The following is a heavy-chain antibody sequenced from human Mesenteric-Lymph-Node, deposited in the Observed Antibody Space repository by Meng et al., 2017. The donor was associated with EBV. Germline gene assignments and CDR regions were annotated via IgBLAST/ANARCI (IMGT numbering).Heavy chain of an antibody. V-gene: IGHV1-3*01. D-gene: IGHD3-10*01. Sequence: QVRLGQSGAEVRKTWASLDVSCTASGCSLISYAIVWMRQAPGQGHEWVWLSNVCNGNTSYSQKLQSRGSITTDTAASTAYIQQSSLRTEDTSIDFCSRDPYYGSGSSLDYWGQGTLVTVSS. CDR2: SNVCNGNT. CDR3: SRDPYYGSGSSLDY. CDR1: GCSLISYA. J-gene: IGHJ4*02.